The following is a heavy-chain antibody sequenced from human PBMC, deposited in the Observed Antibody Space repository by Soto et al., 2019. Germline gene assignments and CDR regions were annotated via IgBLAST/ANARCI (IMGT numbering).Heavy chain of an antibody. CDR1: GFTFSDYY. Sequence: GGSLSLSCAASGFTFSDYYMTWIRQAPGKGLEWVSYISSSGTGIYYADSMKGRFTISRDNAKKSLYLQMSSLRAEDTAVYYCARAYSDAFDIWGQGPMVTVS. CDR3: ARAYSDAFDI. D-gene: IGHD2-15*01. J-gene: IGHJ3*02. V-gene: IGHV3-11*01. CDR2: ISSSGTGI.